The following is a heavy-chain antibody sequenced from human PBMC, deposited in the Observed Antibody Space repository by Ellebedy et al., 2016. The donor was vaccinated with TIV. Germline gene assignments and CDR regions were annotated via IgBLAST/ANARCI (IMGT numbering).Heavy chain of an antibody. CDR2: IIPIFGTA. V-gene: IGHV1-69*05. CDR1: GGTFSSYA. D-gene: IGHD3-10*01. Sequence: SVKVSXKASGGTFSSYAISWVRQAPGQGLEWMGGIIPIFGTAYYAQKFQGRVTITRDTSASTAYMELSSLRSEDTAVYYCARVFGDYYYGMDVWGQGTTVTVSS. CDR3: ARVFGDYYYGMDV. J-gene: IGHJ6*02.